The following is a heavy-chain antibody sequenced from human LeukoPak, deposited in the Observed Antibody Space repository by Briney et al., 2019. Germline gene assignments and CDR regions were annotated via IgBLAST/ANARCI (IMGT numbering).Heavy chain of an antibody. Sequence: GASVKVSCKASGYTFTSYAIHWVRQAPGQGLEWVGWITPSGGTNYPQKFQGRVAITWDTSITTAYMDLSRLTSDDTAVYYCARDRYRDGFAHLDYWGQGALVTVSS. D-gene: IGHD5-24*01. CDR1: GYTFTSYA. J-gene: IGHJ4*02. CDR3: ARDRYRDGFAHLDY. V-gene: IGHV1-2*02. CDR2: ITPSGGT.